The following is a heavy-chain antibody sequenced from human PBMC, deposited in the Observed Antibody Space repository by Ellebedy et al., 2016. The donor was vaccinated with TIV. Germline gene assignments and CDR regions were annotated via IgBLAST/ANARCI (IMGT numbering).Heavy chain of an antibody. D-gene: IGHD3-10*01. CDR2: IYPGDSDT. CDR3: ARQGKRITMVRAINY. J-gene: IGHJ4*02. V-gene: IGHV5-51*01. Sequence: GESLKISXKGSGYSFTSYWIGWVRQMPGKGLEWMGIIYPGDSDTRYSPSFQGQVTISADKSISTAYLQWSSLKASDTAMYYCARQGKRITMVRAINYWGQGTLVTVSS. CDR1: GYSFTSYW.